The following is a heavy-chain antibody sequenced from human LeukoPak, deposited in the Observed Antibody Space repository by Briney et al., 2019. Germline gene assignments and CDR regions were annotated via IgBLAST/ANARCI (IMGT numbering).Heavy chain of an antibody. J-gene: IGHJ4*02. V-gene: IGHV1-2*02. D-gene: IGHD4-23*01. CDR1: GYTFTGYY. Sequence: VASVKVSCKASGYTFTGYYMHWVRQAPGQGLEWMGWINPNSGGTNYAQKFQGRVTMTRDTSISTAYMELSRLRSDDTAVYYCAKDPYGGASRGPFDYWGQGTLVTVSS. CDR3: AKDPYGGASRGPFDY. CDR2: INPNSGGT.